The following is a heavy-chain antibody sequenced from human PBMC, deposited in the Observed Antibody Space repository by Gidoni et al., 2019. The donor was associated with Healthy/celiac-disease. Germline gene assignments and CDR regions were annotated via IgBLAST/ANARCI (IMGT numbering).Heavy chain of an antibody. J-gene: IGHJ5*02. CDR3: ARGDYDFWSGYSGWFDP. V-gene: IGHV1-8*01. CDR1: GYTFTSYD. D-gene: IGHD3-3*01. CDR2: MNPNSGNT. Sequence: QVQLVQSGAEVKKPGASVKVSCKASGYTFTSYDINWVRQATGQGLEWMGWMNPNSGNTGYAQKFQGRVTMTRNTSISTAYMELSSLRSEDTAVYYCARGDYDFWSGYSGWFDPWGQGTLVTVSS.